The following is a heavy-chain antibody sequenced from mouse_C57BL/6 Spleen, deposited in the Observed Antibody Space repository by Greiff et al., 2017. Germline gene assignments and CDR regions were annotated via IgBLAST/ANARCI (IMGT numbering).Heavy chain of an antibody. Sequence: VQLQQPGAELVKPGASVKLSCKASGYTFTSYWMHWVKQRPGRGLEWIGRIDPNSGGTKYNEKFKSKATLTVDKPSSTAYMQLSSLTSEDSAVYYCARSLITTVAPYAMDYWGQGTSVTVSS. CDR1: GYTFTSYW. D-gene: IGHD1-1*01. V-gene: IGHV1-72*01. J-gene: IGHJ4*01. CDR3: ARSLITTVAPYAMDY. CDR2: IDPNSGGT.